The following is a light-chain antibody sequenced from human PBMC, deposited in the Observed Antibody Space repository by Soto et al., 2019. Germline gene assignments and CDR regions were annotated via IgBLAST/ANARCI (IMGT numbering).Light chain of an antibody. Sequence: EIVMTQSPATLSVSPGERATLSCRASQSVSINLAWYQQKPGQAPRLIIYGASTRATGITARFSGSGSGTEFTLTISSLQSEDFAVYYCQEYNNSPPFPFGPVTKVDI. CDR2: GAS. CDR1: QSVSIN. V-gene: IGKV3-15*01. CDR3: QEYNNSPPFP. J-gene: IGKJ3*01.